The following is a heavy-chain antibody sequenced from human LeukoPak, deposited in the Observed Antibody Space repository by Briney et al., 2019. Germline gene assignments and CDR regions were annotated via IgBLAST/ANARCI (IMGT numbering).Heavy chain of an antibody. Sequence: GGSLRLSCAASGFTFSSYSMNWARQAPGKGLEWVSSISSSSSYIYYADSVKGRFTISRDNAKNSLYLQMSSLRVEDTAVYYCTRDPRHFDSCGQGTLVTVSS. CDR2: ISSSSSYI. CDR3: TRDPRHFDS. CDR1: GFTFSSYS. D-gene: IGHD6-6*01. V-gene: IGHV3-21*01. J-gene: IGHJ5*01.